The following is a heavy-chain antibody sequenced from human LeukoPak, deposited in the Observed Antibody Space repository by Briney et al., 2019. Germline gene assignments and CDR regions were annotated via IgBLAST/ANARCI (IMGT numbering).Heavy chain of an antibody. Sequence: PGGSLRLSCAASGFTFSSYWMHWVRQAPGKGLEWVSTVTSSADATHYADSVKGRFTISRDNSKNTLYLQMNSLRVDDTAMYYCAKERGRSWLLPDWYFDVWGRGTLVSVSS. CDR3: AKERGRSWLLPDWYFDV. CDR2: VTSSADAT. J-gene: IGHJ2*01. D-gene: IGHD3-22*01. CDR1: GFTFSSYW. V-gene: IGHV3-23*01.